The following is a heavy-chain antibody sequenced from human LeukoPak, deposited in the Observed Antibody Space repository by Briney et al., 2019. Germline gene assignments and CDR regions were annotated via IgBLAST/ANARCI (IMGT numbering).Heavy chain of an antibody. V-gene: IGHV4-34*01. D-gene: IGHD3-16*01. CDR3: ARGRPIPWGTPFDY. Sequence: PSETLSLTCAVYGGSFSGYYWSWIRQPPGKGLEWIGEINHSGSTNYNPSLKSRVTISVDTFKNQFSLKLSSVTAADTAVYYCARGRPIPWGTPFDYWGQGTLVTVSS. CDR2: INHSGST. CDR1: GGSFSGYY. J-gene: IGHJ4*02.